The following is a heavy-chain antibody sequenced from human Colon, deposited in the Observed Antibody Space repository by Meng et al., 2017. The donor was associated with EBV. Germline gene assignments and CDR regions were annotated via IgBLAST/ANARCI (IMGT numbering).Heavy chain of an antibody. J-gene: IGHJ4*02. CDR2: IRSQIDGRTT. Sequence: VQCGDSWGVLVKPWESLRLSCTASGFTFTNAWMNWVRQAPGKGLEWVGRIRSQIDGRTTDYTASVKGRFTISRDDSKTTLYLQMNRLKIEDSAVYYCTTDEGGSRFWGQGTLVTVSS. D-gene: IGHD1-26*01. CDR3: TTDEGGSRF. V-gene: IGHV3-15*01. CDR1: GFTFTNAW.